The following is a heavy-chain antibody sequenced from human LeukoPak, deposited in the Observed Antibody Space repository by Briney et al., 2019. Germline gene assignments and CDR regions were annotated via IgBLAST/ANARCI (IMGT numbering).Heavy chain of an antibody. D-gene: IGHD3-10*01. J-gene: IGHJ4*02. CDR1: GYSISSGYF. CDR3: ATDRSVTMVVDY. V-gene: IGHV4-38-2*02. Sequence: SETLSLTCTVSGYSISSGYFWVWIRPPPGKGLEWIGSIYHSGSPYYSPSLKSRVTISVDTSKNQFSLKVTSVTAADTAVYYCATDRSVTMVVDYWGQGTLVTVSS. CDR2: IYHSGSP.